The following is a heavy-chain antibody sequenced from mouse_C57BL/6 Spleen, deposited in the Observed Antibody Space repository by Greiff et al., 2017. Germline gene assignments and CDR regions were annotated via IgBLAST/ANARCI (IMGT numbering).Heavy chain of an antibody. V-gene: IGHV1-18*01. Sequence: VQLKQSGPELVKPGASVKIPCKASGYTFTDYNMDWVKQSHGKSLEWIGDINPNNGGTIYNQKFKGKATLTVDKSSSTAYMELRSLTSEDTAVYYCARHDYDDGTLGFAYWGQGTLVTVSA. CDR3: ARHDYDDGTLGFAY. D-gene: IGHD2-4*01. J-gene: IGHJ3*01. CDR2: INPNNGGT. CDR1: GYTFTDYN.